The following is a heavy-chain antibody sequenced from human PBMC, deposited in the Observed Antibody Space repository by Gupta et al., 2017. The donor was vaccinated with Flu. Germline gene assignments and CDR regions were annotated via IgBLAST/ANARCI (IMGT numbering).Heavy chain of an antibody. V-gene: IGHV3-21*01. J-gene: IGHJ4*02. CDR3: ARTWDGKNSNDD. D-gene: IGHD1-26*01. Sequence: AASGFTFSSYSMNGVRKAPGKGLEWVSFISSSSSYIYYADSLKGRFTISRDNAKNSLYLQMDNRRAEDSAVYYCARTWDGKNSNDDWGKGTMVTVSS. CDR2: ISSSSSYI. CDR1: GFTFSSYS.